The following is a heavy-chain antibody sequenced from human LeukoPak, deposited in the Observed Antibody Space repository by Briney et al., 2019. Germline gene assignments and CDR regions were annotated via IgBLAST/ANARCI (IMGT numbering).Heavy chain of an antibody. CDR2: MWFDGSQK. V-gene: IGHV3-33*01. D-gene: IGHD7-27*01. CDR1: GFTFSNYG. J-gene: IGHJ4*02. Sequence: VRSLRLYCAASGFTFSNYGLHWVRQAPGKGLEWLAVMWFDGSQKYYADSVKGRFTISRDNSKSMLYLQMNSLRAEDTAVYYCARDITGDPPPYYFDYWGQGSLVTVSS. CDR3: ARDITGDPPPYYFDY.